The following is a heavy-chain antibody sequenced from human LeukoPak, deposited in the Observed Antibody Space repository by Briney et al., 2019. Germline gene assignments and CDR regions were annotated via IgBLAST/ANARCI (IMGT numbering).Heavy chain of an antibody. J-gene: IGHJ4*02. CDR1: GFTFNTYH. Sequence: GGSLRLSCTASGFTFNTYHMNWVRQAPGKGLEWVSSITSSSSYIYYAHSVKGRFTISRDNANNSLYLQINTLRAEDTAVYYCARDPLTYYYDSSGPYDYWGQGTLVTVSS. V-gene: IGHV3-21*01. D-gene: IGHD3-22*01. CDR3: ARDPLTYYYDSSGPYDY. CDR2: ITSSSSYI.